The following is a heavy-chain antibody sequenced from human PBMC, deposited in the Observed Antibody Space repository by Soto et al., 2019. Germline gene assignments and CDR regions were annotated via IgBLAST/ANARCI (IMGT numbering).Heavy chain of an antibody. D-gene: IGHD1-7*01. CDR2: IDPSDSYT. Sequence: GESQKISCKGSGYSFTSYWISWLREMPGKGLEWMGRIDPSDSYTNYSPSFQGHVTISADKSISTAYLQWSSLKASDTAMYYCASSRNWNYVNWFDPWGQGTLVTVSS. V-gene: IGHV5-10-1*01. CDR3: ASSRNWNYVNWFDP. J-gene: IGHJ5*02. CDR1: GYSFTSYW.